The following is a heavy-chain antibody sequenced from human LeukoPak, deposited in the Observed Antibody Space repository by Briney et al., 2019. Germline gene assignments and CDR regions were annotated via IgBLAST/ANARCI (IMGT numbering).Heavy chain of an antibody. CDR2: ISGSGGST. V-gene: IGHV3-23*01. CDR3: AKAGVVVITPLDY. J-gene: IGHJ4*02. D-gene: IGHD3-22*01. Sequence: QPGGSLRLSCAASGFTVSTNYMSWARQAPGKGLEWVSAISGSGGSTYYADSVKGRFTISRDNSKNTLYLQMNSLRAEDTAVYYCAKAGVVVITPLDYWGQGTLVTVSS. CDR1: GFTVSTNY.